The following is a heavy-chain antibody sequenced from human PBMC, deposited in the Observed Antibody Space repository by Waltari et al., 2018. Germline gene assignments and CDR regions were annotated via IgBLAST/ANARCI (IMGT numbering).Heavy chain of an antibody. CDR3: AKAGSLVVNTQFDY. Sequence: EVQLLESGGGLVQPGGSLRLSCAAYGFTFSSYALSWVRQAPGKGLEWVSAISGSGGSTYYADSVKGRFTISSDNSKNTLYLQMNSLRAEDTAVYYCAKAGSLVVNTQFDYWGQGTLVTVSS. V-gene: IGHV3-23*01. J-gene: IGHJ4*02. CDR2: ISGSGGST. CDR1: GFTFSSYA. D-gene: IGHD2-15*01.